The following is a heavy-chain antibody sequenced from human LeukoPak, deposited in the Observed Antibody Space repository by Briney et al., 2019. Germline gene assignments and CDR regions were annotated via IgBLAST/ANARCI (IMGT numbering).Heavy chain of an antibody. CDR1: GLQFSNHW. Sequence: PGGSLRLSCEASGLQFSNHWMSWVRQAPGKGLEWVANISPDGSATFYVDSVKGRVTISRDNAKNSLYLQMFSLRAEDTAAYYCARSIDYWGQGTLVTVSS. J-gene: IGHJ4*02. CDR2: ISPDGSAT. CDR3: ARSIDY. V-gene: IGHV3-7*01.